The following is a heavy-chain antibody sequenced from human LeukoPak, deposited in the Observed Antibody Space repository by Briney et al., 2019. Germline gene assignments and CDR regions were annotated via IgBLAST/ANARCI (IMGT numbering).Heavy chain of an antibody. CDR2: FHNSGTS. D-gene: IGHD3-16*01. CDR3: TRGAGWLIDY. V-gene: IGHV4-59*01. J-gene: IGHJ4*02. CDR1: DDSISDYY. Sequence: PSETLSLTYTVSDDSISDYYRGWIRQPPGKGLEWIGYFHNSGTSTYNPSLKSRVTISADTSKNQFSLKLNSLTTADTAVYYCTRGAGWLIDYWGQGILVTVSS.